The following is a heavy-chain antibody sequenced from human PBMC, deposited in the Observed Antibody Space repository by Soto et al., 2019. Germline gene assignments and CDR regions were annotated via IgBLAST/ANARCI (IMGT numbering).Heavy chain of an antibody. J-gene: IGHJ4*02. CDR2: ISSTGTSTTIYT. D-gene: IGHD6-19*01. CDR3: ARDHGSIGYNPFGFDL. Sequence: GGSLRLSCTASGFTFSDYYMSWIRQAPGKGLEWVAYISSTGTSTTIYTNYIDSVKGRFTISRDNAKKSLYLQMNSLRADDTAVYYCARDHGSIGYNPFGFDLWGQGTLVTVSS. V-gene: IGHV3-11*06. CDR1: GFTFSDYY.